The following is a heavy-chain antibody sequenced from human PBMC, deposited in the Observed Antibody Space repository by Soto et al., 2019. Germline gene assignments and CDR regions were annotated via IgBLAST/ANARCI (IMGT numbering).Heavy chain of an antibody. V-gene: IGHV1-3*01. D-gene: IGHD3-10*01. CDR3: ARGASSGTTFYFDL. CDR2: INPGNGKT. CDR1: GYTFTSYA. Sequence: QVQVVQSGAEVKKPGASVKVSCKASGYTFTSYAMHWVRQAPGQRLEWMGWINPGNGKTKNSQKFQGRVAIPRDTFASTAYMELSSLRSEDPAVYYCARGASSGTTFYFDLWGRGTLVTVSS. J-gene: IGHJ2*01.